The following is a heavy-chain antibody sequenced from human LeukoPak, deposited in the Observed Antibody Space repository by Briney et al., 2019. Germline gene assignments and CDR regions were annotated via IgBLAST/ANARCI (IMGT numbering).Heavy chain of an antibody. CDR2: MNPNSGNT. Sequence: GASVKVSCKASGYTFTSYDINWVRQSTRPELKWMGGMNPNSGNTGYAQKFQGRVTMTRNTSISTAYMELSSLRSEDTAVYYCARDRRGKTAGILNWFDPWGQGTLVTVSS. J-gene: IGHJ5*02. CDR3: ARDRRGKTAGILNWFDP. V-gene: IGHV1-8*01. CDR1: GYTFTSYD. D-gene: IGHD6-13*01.